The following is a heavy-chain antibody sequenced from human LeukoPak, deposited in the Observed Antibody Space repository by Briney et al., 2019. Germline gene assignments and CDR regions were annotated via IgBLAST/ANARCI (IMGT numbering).Heavy chain of an antibody. D-gene: IGHD2-2*01. J-gene: IGHJ6*04. CDR1: GYTFTSYD. CDR3: ARGWGYCSSTSCEYYYGMDV. V-gene: IGHV1-8*01. CDR2: MNPNSGNT. Sequence: ASVKVSCKASGYTFTSYDINWVRQATGQGLEWMGWMNPNSGNTGYAQKFQGGVTMTRNTSISTAYMELSSLRSEDTAVYYCARGWGYCSSTSCEYYYGMDVWGKGTTVTVSS.